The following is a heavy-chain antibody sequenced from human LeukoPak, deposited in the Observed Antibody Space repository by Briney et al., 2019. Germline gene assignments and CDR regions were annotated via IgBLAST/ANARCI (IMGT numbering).Heavy chain of an antibody. D-gene: IGHD3-9*01. V-gene: IGHV4-61*02. J-gene: IGHJ4*02. CDR1: GGSISSGSYY. CDR3: ARQYYDILTGYYSFDY. Sequence: SETLSLTCTVSGGSISSGSYYWSWIRQPAGKGLEWIGRIYTSGSTNYNPSLKSRVTISVDTSKNQFPLKLSSVTAADTAVYYCARQYYDILTGYYSFDYCGQGTLVTVSS. CDR2: IYTSGST.